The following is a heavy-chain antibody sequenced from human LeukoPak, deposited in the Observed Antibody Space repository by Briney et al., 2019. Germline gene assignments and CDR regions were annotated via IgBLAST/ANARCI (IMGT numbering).Heavy chain of an antibody. D-gene: IGHD2-2*01. CDR3: ARGGTRHYFQH. J-gene: IGHJ1*01. CDR1: GGSVSSGSYY. CDR2: IYYSGST. Sequence: SETLSLTCTVSGGSVSSGSYYWSWIRQPPGKGLEWIGYIYYSGSTNYNPSLKSRVTVSVDTSKNQFSLKLSSVTAADTAVYDCARGGTRHYFQHWGQGTLVTVSS. V-gene: IGHV4-61*01.